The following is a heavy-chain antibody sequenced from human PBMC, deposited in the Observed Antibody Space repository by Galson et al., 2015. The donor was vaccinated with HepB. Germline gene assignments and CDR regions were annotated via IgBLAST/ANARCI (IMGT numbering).Heavy chain of an antibody. Sequence: SLRPSCAASGFTFSSYSMNWVRQAPGKGLEWVSSISSSSSYIYYADSVKGRFTISRDNAKNSLYLQMNSLRAEDTAVYYCARDLPYGDYADYWGQGTLVTVSS. CDR1: GFTFSSYS. CDR2: ISSSSSYI. CDR3: ARDLPYGDYADY. V-gene: IGHV3-21*01. D-gene: IGHD4-17*01. J-gene: IGHJ4*02.